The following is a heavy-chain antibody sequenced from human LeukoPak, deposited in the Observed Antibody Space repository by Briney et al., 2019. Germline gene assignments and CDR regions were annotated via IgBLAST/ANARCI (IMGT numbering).Heavy chain of an antibody. J-gene: IGHJ6*03. CDR3: ARDGRYCSSTSCRPNYYYYMDV. Sequence: SETLSLTCTVSGGSISSGSYYWSWIRQPAGKGLEWIGRIYTSGSTNYNPSLKSRVTISVDTSKNQFSLKLSSVTAADTAVYYCARDGRYCSSTSCRPNYYYYMDVWGKGITVTISS. CDR1: GGSISSGSYY. V-gene: IGHV4-61*02. D-gene: IGHD2-2*01. CDR2: IYTSGST.